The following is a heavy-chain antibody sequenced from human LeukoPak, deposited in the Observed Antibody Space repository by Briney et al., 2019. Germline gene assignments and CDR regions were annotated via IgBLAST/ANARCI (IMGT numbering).Heavy chain of an antibody. CDR2: ISTSGRAT. Sequence: GGSLRLSCAASGFAFSTYAMTWVRQAPEQGMQWVSTISTSGRATYYADSVEGRFTISRDNSKNTLYLQMNSLRADDTAVYYCAKARGSSVYEQFDYWGQGTQVTVSP. D-gene: IGHD5/OR15-5a*01. CDR3: AKARGSSVYEQFDY. J-gene: IGHJ4*02. CDR1: GFAFSTYA. V-gene: IGHV3-23*01.